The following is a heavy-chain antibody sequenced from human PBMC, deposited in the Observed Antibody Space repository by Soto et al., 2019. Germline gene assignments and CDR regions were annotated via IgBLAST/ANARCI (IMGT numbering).Heavy chain of an antibody. Sequence: GGSLRLSCAASEFTFKTFDMTWVRQIPGKGLEWVSVINHSGTTTIYADSVKGRFTISRDNSKNTLYLQLDRLRGEDTAIYYCVKGGWLDYWGPGTLVTVSS. CDR3: VKGGWLDY. V-gene: IGHV3-23*05. CDR1: EFTFKTFD. CDR2: INHSGTTT. J-gene: IGHJ4*02.